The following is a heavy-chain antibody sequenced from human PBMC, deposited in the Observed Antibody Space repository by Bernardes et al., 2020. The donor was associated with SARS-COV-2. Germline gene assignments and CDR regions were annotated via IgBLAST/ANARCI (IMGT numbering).Heavy chain of an antibody. CDR1: GFTFSSYC. CDR3: ARLRGWAADY. Sequence: WGSLRLSCEASGFTFSSYCMHWVRQAPGKGLEWVAVIWYDGSNKYYADSVKGRFTISRDNSKNTLYLQMNSLRAEDTAVYYCARLRGWAADYWGQGTLVTVSS. J-gene: IGHJ4*02. D-gene: IGHD5-12*01. V-gene: IGHV3-33*01. CDR2: IWYDGSNK.